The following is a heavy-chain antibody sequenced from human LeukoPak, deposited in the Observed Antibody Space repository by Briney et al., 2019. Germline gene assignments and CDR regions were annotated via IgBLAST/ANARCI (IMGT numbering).Heavy chain of an antibody. CDR3: ARDLGPVDTAMVSVY. CDR1: GYTFTSYY. Sequence: ASVKVSCKASGYTFTSYYMHWVRQAPGQGLEWMGIINPSGGSTSYAQKFQGSVTKTRDTSTSTVYMELSSLRSEDTAVYYCARDLGPVDTAMVSVYWGQGTLVTVSS. J-gene: IGHJ4*02. D-gene: IGHD5-18*01. V-gene: IGHV1-46*01. CDR2: INPSGGST.